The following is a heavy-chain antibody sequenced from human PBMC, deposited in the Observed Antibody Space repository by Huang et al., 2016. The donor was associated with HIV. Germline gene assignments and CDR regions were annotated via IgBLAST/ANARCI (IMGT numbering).Heavy chain of an antibody. CDR3: LRRGFVSNTCIFDS. J-gene: IGHJ4*02. D-gene: IGHD3-3*02. CDR1: GYTFTSYW. Sequence: EVQLVQSGVEVTGPRESLRISCYTLGYTFTSYWIGWGRPMHGKGLDWIGIIYPGASDTRSSPTCHRRVSLSSDTACNTAYLRWSSLRASDTAIYYCLRRGFVSNTCIFDSWGQGTLGTVSS. V-gene: IGHV5-51*03. CDR2: IYPGASDT.